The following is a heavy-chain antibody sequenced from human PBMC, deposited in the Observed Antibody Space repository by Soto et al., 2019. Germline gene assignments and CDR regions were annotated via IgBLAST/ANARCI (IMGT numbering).Heavy chain of an antibody. CDR3: AKIDDFWSGMDYYYGMDV. CDR2: ISGSGGST. V-gene: IGHV3-23*01. Sequence: GGSLRLSCAASGFTFSSYAMSWVRQAPGKGLEWVSAISGSGGSTYYADSVKGRFTISRDNSKNTLYLQMNSLRAEDTAVYYCAKIDDFWSGMDYYYGMDVWGQGTTVTVSS. CDR1: GFTFSSYA. J-gene: IGHJ6*02. D-gene: IGHD3-3*01.